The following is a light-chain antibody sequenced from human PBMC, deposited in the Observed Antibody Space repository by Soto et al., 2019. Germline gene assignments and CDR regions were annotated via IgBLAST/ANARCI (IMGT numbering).Light chain of an antibody. CDR2: GAS. J-gene: IGKJ2*01. V-gene: IGKV3-15*01. CDR1: QSVSSN. Sequence: EIVMTQSTATLSVSPGERVTLSCRASQSVSSNLAWYQQKPGQAPRLLIYGASTRATGIPARFSGSGSGTELTLTISSLQSEDFAVYYCQQYNSWPPYTFGQVAKLEIK. CDR3: QQYNSWPPYT.